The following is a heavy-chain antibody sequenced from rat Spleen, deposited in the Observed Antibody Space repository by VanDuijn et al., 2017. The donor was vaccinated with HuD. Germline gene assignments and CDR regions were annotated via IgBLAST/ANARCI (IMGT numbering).Heavy chain of an antibody. Sequence: EVQLVESGGGLVRPGRSLILSCAASGFTFSDYGMAWVRQAPTKGLEWVATISYDAFITYYRDSVKGRFTISRDNAKSTLYRQMDSLRSEDTATYYCSKWGDSGYFDYWGQGVMVTVSS. V-gene: IGHV5-29*01. D-gene: IGHD4-3*01. CDR2: ISYDAFIT. J-gene: IGHJ2*01. CDR1: GFTFSDYG. CDR3: SKWGDSGYFDY.